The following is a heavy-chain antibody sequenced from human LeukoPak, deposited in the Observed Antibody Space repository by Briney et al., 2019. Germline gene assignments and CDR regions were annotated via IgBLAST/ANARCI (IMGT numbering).Heavy chain of an antibody. CDR3: ARDSGSNLYYYYYGMDV. D-gene: IGHD1-26*01. Sequence: ASVKVSCKASDYTFTSYGISWVRQAPGQGLEWMGWISAYNGNTNYAQKLQGRVTMTTDTSTSTAYMELRSLRSDDTAVYYCARDSGSNLYYYYYGMDVWGQGTTVTVSS. CDR1: DYTFTSYG. J-gene: IGHJ6*02. CDR2: ISAYNGNT. V-gene: IGHV1-18*01.